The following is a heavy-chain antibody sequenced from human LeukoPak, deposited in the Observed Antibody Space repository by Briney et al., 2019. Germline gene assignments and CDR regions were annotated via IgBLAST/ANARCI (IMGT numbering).Heavy chain of an antibody. V-gene: IGHV3-23*01. CDR3: ARTGVGGGYRFDY. D-gene: IGHD1-26*01. CDR2: ISGSGGST. Sequence: PGGSLRLSCAASGFTFSNYAMTWVRQAPGKGLEWVSGISGSGGSTYYADSVRGRFTISRDNFKNTMYMQMNSLRAEDTAIYYCARTGVGGGYRFDYWGQGTLVTVSS. J-gene: IGHJ4*02. CDR1: GFTFSNYA.